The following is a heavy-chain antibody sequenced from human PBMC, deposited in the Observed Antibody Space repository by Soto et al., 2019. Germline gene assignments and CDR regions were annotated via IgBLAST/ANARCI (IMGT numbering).Heavy chain of an antibody. CDR3: ASLAVTASAGTGWYYFDY. Sequence: SETLSLTCTVSGGSISSYYWSWIRQPPGKGLEWIGYIYYSGSTNYNPSLKSRVTISVDTSKNQFSLKLSSVTAADTAVYYCASLAVTASAGTGWYYFDYWGQGTLVTVSS. J-gene: IGHJ4*02. CDR1: GGSISSYY. D-gene: IGHD6-13*01. V-gene: IGHV4-59*01. CDR2: IYYSGST.